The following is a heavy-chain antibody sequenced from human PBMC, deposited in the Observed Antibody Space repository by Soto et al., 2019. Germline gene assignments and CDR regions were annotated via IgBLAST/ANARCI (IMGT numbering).Heavy chain of an antibody. CDR1: GGSLSSYY. CDR3: ARGPYYYDSRGYYDGFDP. CDR2: IYYSGST. Sequence: PSETLSLTCTVSGGSLSSYYWSWIRQPPGKALEWIGYIYYSGSTNYNPSLKSRVTMSVDTSKNQFSLRLSSVTAADTAVYYCARGPYYYDSRGYYDGFDPWGQGTLVTVSS. J-gene: IGHJ5*02. V-gene: IGHV4-59*01. D-gene: IGHD3-22*01.